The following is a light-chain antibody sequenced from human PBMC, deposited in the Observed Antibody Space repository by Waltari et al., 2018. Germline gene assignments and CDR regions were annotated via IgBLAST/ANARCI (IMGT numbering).Light chain of an antibody. Sequence: SYELTQSPSQSVSPGQTATITCSGDALPTEYVYWYQQKPGQAPVLIIYKDEERPPGIPVRFSSSSSVATATLTISGVQADDEADYYCQSADSSGTYYVFAAGTKITVL. CDR1: ALPTEY. CDR2: KDE. J-gene: IGLJ1*01. CDR3: QSADSSGTYYV. V-gene: IGLV3-25*03.